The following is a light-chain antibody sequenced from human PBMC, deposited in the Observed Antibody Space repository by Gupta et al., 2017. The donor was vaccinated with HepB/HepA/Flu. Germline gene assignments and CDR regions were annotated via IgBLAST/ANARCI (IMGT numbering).Light chain of an antibody. V-gene: IGLV2-14*03. Sequence: QSALTQSASVSGSPGQSITISCTGTRSDVGGYNYVSWYQQHPGKAPKLMIYDVSNRPSGVSTRFSGSKSGNTASLTISGLQAEDEADYCCSSYTSSSISWVFGGGTKLTVL. CDR3: SSYTSSSISWV. CDR2: DVS. CDR1: RSDVGGYNY. J-gene: IGLJ3*02.